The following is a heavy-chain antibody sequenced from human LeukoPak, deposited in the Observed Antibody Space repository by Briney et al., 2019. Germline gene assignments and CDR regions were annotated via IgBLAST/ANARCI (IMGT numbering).Heavy chain of an antibody. CDR2: MNPNSGNT. D-gene: IGHD2-21*01. CDR3: ARGPAKRVPQPIPRLVFGY. Sequence: GASVKVSCKASGYTFTSYDINWVRQATGPGLEWMGWMNPNSGNTGYAQKFQGRVTLTRNTSISTAYMELSSLRSEDTAVYYCARGPAKRVPQPIPRLVFGYWGQGTLVTVSS. V-gene: IGHV1-8*01. J-gene: IGHJ4*02. CDR1: GYTFTSYD.